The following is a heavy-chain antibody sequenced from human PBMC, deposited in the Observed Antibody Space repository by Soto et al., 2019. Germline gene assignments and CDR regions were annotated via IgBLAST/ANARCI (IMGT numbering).Heavy chain of an antibody. D-gene: IGHD2-15*01. V-gene: IGHV3-66*01. CDR1: GFTVSSNY. CDR3: ATAKLLLPYLLSY. Sequence: LRLSCAACGFTVSSNYMSWVRQAPGKGLEWVSVIYSGGSTYYADSVKGRFIISRDDSKNTLFLQMNSLRAEDTAVYYCATAKLLLPYLLSYWTRRSLDTGSS. J-gene: IGHJ4*01. CDR2: IYSGGST.